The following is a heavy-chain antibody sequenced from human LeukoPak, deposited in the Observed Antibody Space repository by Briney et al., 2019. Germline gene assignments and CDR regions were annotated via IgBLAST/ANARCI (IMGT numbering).Heavy chain of an antibody. CDR3: AGRTMDLADDAFDI. Sequence: GASVNVSCKASGYTFTGYYMYWVRQAPGQGLEWLGWINPNSGGTIYARKFQGRVTMTRDTSINTAYMDLSSLRSEDTAVYYCAGRTMDLADDAFDIWGQGTMVTVSS. CDR2: INPNSGGT. J-gene: IGHJ3*02. D-gene: IGHD3-10*01. V-gene: IGHV1-2*02. CDR1: GYTFTGYY.